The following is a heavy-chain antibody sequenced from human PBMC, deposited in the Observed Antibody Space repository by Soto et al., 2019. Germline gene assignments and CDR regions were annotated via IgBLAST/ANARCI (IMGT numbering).Heavy chain of an antibody. V-gene: IGHV1-69*13. CDR3: ARLHSHGTYGMDV. CDR1: GGSFTYT. CDR2: IIPIFGTA. D-gene: IGHD5-18*01. Sequence: GASVKVSCKASGGSFTYTLSWVRQAPGQGLEWMGGIIPIFGTANYAQKFQGRVTITADESTKTAYMELSTLRSEDTAVYYCARLHSHGTYGMDVWGQGTTVTGS. J-gene: IGHJ6*02.